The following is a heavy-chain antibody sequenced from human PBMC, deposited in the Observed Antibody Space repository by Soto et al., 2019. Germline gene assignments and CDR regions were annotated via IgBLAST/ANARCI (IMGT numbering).Heavy chain of an antibody. J-gene: IGHJ4*02. CDR3: ARHAPSWQLVHSHGPPYFDY. CDR2: IYYSGST. V-gene: IGHV4-39*01. D-gene: IGHD6-6*01. CDR1: GGSISSSSYY. Sequence: SETLSLTCTVSGGSISSSSYYWGWIRQPPGKGLERIGSIYYSGSTYYNPSLKSRVTISVDTSKNQFSLKLSSVTAADTAVYYCARHAPSWQLVHSHGPPYFDYWGQGTLVTVS.